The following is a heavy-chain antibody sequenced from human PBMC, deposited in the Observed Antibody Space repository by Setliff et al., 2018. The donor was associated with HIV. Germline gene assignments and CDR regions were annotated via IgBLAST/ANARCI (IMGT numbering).Heavy chain of an antibody. Sequence: ASVKVSCKASGYTFTSYGISGVRQAPGQGLEWMGWISAANGDTNFAQKFQGRVTMTTDTLTSTAYMELRSLRSDDTAVYYCARDGYKWNDDALEIWGLGTVVTVSS. CDR3: ARDGYKWNDDALEI. V-gene: IGHV1-18*01. CDR1: GYTFTSYG. J-gene: IGHJ3*02. D-gene: IGHD1-20*01. CDR2: ISAANGDT.